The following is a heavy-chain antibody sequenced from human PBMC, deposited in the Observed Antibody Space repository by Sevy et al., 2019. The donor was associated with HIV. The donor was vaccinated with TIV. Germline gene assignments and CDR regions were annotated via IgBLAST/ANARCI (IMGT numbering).Heavy chain of an antibody. D-gene: IGHD1-1*01. Sequence: SETLSLTCTVSGGSISSYYWSWIRQPPGKGLEWIGCFYYSGSTNYNPSLNSRFTISVDTSKNQFSLKLGSVTAADTAVYYCASGTSRHYYYYYLYCWGKGTTVTVSS. J-gene: IGHJ6*03. CDR1: GGSISSYY. CDR2: FYYSGST. CDR3: ASGTSRHYYYYYLYC. V-gene: IGHV4-59*01.